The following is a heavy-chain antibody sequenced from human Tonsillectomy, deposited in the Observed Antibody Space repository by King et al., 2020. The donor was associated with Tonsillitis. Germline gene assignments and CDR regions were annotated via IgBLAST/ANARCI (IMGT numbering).Heavy chain of an antibody. J-gene: IGHJ5*02. V-gene: IGHV4-61*02. CDR2: IYTSGSI. D-gene: IGHD3-9*01. CDR1: GDSISSGSHY. CDR3: ARGGDILTGGSLFDP. Sequence: VQLQESGPGLVKPSQTLSVTCNVSGDSISSGSHYWSWIRQPAGKGLEWIGRIYTSGSIDYNPSLESRVSMSLDTSKSQFSLKLNSVTAADTAIYHCARGGDILTGGSLFDPWGQGTLVTVSS.